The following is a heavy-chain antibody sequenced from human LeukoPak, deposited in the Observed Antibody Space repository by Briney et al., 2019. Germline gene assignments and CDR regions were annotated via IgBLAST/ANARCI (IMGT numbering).Heavy chain of an antibody. J-gene: IGHJ4*02. V-gene: IGHV1-2*06. CDR3: ARGELLYKTPTLPPDY. Sequence: ASVKVSCKASGYTFTDYYIHWVRQAPGQGLEWMGRINPNSGGTDSAQKFQGRVTMTRDTSISTAYMELSRLRSGDTAVYYCARGELLYKTPTLPPDYWGQGTLVTVSS. CDR1: GYTFTDYY. CDR2: INPNSGGT. D-gene: IGHD1-26*01.